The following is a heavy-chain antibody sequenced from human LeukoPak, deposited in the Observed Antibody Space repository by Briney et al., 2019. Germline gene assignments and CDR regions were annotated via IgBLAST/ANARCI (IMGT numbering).Heavy chain of an antibody. J-gene: IGHJ4*02. Sequence: GGSLRLSCAASGFTFSSYWMHWVRQVPGKGLVWVARINPGGSSITYADSVKGRFTISRDNAKNTLYLQMDSLRAEDTGVYYCARSNQADDFWGQGTLVTVSS. CDR1: GFTFSSYW. CDR2: INPGGSSI. CDR3: ARSNQADDF. D-gene: IGHD1-14*01. V-gene: IGHV3-74*01.